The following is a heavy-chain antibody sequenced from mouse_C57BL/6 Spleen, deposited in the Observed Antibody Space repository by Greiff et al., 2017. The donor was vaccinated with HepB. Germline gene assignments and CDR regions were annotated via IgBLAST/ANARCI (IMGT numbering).Heavy chain of an antibody. D-gene: IGHD2-3*01. J-gene: IGHJ4*01. CDR3: AREGGYYSYAMDY. Sequence: EVQRVESGPGLVKPSQSLSLTCSVTGYSITSGYYWNWIRQFPGNKLEWMGYISYDGSNNYNPSLKNRISITRDTSKNQFFLKLNSVTTEDTATYYCAREGGYYSYAMDYWGQGTSVTVSS. CDR2: ISYDGSN. V-gene: IGHV3-6*01. CDR1: GYSITSGYY.